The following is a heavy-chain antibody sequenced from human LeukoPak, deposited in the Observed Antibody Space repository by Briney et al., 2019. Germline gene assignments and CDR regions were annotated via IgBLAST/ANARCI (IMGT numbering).Heavy chain of an antibody. CDR1: GGSLSSYY. V-gene: IGHV4-59*01. Sequence: PSETLSLTCAVSGGSLSSYYWSWIRQPPGKGLEWIGYIYYSGSTNYNPSLKSRVTISVDTSKNQFSLKLSSVTAADTAVYYCARDQNHHYFDYWGQGTLVTVSS. CDR3: ARDQNHHYFDY. J-gene: IGHJ4*02. D-gene: IGHD1-14*01. CDR2: IYYSGST.